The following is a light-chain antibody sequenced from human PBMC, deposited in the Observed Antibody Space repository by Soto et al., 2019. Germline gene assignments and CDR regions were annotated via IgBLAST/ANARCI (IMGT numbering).Light chain of an antibody. CDR1: QRITTY. J-gene: IGKJ2*01. CDR2: SAA. Sequence: IHMTQSPSSLSASVGDRVTITCRGSQRITTYLNWYQQKPGKAPKLLISSAATLQGGVPSRFSASGSGTDFTLTITTLQPEDFATYFCQQRYSTPYTFGQGTKLEIK. CDR3: QQRYSTPYT. V-gene: IGKV1-39*01.